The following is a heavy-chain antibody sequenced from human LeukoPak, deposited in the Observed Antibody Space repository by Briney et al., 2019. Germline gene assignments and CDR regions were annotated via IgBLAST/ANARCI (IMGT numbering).Heavy chain of an antibody. V-gene: IGHV4-4*02. CDR1: GGSISSNIW. CDR3: GRLMAGLD. J-gene: IGHJ4*02. CDR2: IYHTGST. Sequence: SGTLSLTCAVSGGSISSNIWWSWVRQPPGRGLEWIADIYHTGSTNYSPSLKSRVTISVDKSKNQFFLKLNSVTAADTAVYYCGRLMAGLDWGQGTLVTVSS. D-gene: IGHD6-19*01.